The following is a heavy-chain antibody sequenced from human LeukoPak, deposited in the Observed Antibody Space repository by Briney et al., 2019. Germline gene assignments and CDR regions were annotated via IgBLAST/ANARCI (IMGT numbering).Heavy chain of an antibody. V-gene: IGHV1-69*02. CDR1: GVTFSNYS. CDR2: IIPILGIA. D-gene: IGHD1-26*01. J-gene: IGHJ4*02. Sequence: ASVKVSCKASGVTFSNYSVSWVRQAPGQGLEWMGRIIPILGIAKYAQNFQGRVTITADKSTSTAYMELSSLRSEDTAVYYCASPLLGSYQGDFDYWGQGTLVTVSS. CDR3: ASPLLGSYQGDFDY.